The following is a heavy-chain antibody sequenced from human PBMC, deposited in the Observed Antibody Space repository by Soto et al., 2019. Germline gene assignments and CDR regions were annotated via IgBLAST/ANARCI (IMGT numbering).Heavy chain of an antibody. Sequence: ASVKVSCTASGSTFISYDINWVRQATGQGLEWMGWMNPNSGNTVYAQKFQGRVTMTRNTSISTAYMELSSLRSEDTAVYYCARGRYDFWSGYVDAFDIWGQGTMVTVSS. CDR2: MNPNSGNT. V-gene: IGHV1-8*01. CDR3: ARGRYDFWSGYVDAFDI. D-gene: IGHD3-3*01. CDR1: GSTFISYD. J-gene: IGHJ3*02.